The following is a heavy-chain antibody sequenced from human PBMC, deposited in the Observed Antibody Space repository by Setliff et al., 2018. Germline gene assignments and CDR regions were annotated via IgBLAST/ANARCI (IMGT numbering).Heavy chain of an antibody. Sequence: PGESLKISCKASGYTFTSYWIGWVRQMPGKGLEWMGIIYPADSDAMYSPSFQGKVTISVDKFINTAYLQWSSLKASDTAMYYCARSGNQVGGDYWGQGTLVTVS. V-gene: IGHV5-51*01. J-gene: IGHJ4*02. D-gene: IGHD1-26*01. CDR2: IYPADSDA. CDR3: ARSGNQVGGDY. CDR1: GYTFTSYW.